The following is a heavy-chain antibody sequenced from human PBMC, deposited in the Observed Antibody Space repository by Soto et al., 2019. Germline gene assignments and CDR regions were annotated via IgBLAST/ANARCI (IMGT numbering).Heavy chain of an antibody. J-gene: IGHJ6*03. CDR3: TRYGEGYCSGGSCYSGPYYYYYYMDV. Sequence: EVQLVESGGGLVQPGGSLKLSCAASGFTFSGSAMHWVRQASGKGLEWVGRIRSKANSYATAYAASVKGRFTISRDDSKNTAYLQMNSLKTEDTAVYYCTRYGEGYCSGGSCYSGPYYYYYYMDVWGKGTTVTVSS. V-gene: IGHV3-73*01. D-gene: IGHD2-15*01. CDR2: IRSKANSYAT. CDR1: GFTFSGSA.